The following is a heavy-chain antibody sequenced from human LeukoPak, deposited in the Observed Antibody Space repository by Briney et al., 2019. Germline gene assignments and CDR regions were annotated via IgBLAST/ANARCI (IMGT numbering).Heavy chain of an antibody. V-gene: IGHV3-30*19. CDR2: ISYDGSNK. J-gene: IGHJ4*02. D-gene: IGHD3-10*01. CDR1: GFTFSSYG. Sequence: GGSLRLSCAASGFTFSSYGMHWVRQAPGKGLEWVAVISYDGSNKYYADSVKGRFTISRDNSKNTLYLQMNSLRAEDTAVYYCARARSLDYYGGVWQYWGQGTLVTVSS. CDR3: ARARSLDYYGGVWQY.